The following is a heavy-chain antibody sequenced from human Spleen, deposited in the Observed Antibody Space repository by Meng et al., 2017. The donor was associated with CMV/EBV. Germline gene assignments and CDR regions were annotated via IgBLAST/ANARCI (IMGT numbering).Heavy chain of an antibody. J-gene: IGHJ4*02. CDR1: AGSVSSSSYY. D-gene: IGHD4-11*01. Sequence: SAGSVSSSSYYLSWIRQPPGKGLEWIGYINYSGSTNYNPSLKSRVTISVDTSKNQFSLRLSSVTAADTAVYYCARTEMTTVTTSIDYWGQGTLVTVSS. V-gene: IGHV4-61*01. CDR2: INYSGST. CDR3: ARTEMTTVTTSIDY.